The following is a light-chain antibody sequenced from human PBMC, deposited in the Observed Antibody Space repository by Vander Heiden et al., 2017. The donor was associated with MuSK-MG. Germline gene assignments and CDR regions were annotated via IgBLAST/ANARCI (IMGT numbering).Light chain of an antibody. CDR1: TATLGAGFD. CDR2: VNT. J-gene: IGLJ2*01. V-gene: IGLV1-40*01. Sequence: QSVLTQPPSVSGAPGQRVPISCTGSTATLGAGFDVHWYQHLPGTAPKLLMYVNTNRLSVVPDRFSGSKSGTSASVAITGLQPEDEADYYFQSSDTSLGAVVFGGGTKFTVL. CDR3: QSSDTSLGAVV.